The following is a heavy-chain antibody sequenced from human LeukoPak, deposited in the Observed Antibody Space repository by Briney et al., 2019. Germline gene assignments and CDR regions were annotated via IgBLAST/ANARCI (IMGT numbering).Heavy chain of an antibody. CDR1: GVSISSGDYY. Sequence: SQTLSLTCTVSGVSISSGDYYWSWIRQPPGKGLEWIGYIYYSGSTYYNPSLKSRVTISVDTSKNQFSLKLSSVTAADTAVYYCARMGSSWYEDAFDIWGQGTMVTVSS. D-gene: IGHD6-13*01. CDR2: IYYSGST. V-gene: IGHV4-30-4*01. J-gene: IGHJ3*02. CDR3: ARMGSSWYEDAFDI.